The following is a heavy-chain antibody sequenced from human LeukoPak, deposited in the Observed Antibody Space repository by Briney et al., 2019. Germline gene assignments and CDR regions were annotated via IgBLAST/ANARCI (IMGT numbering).Heavy chain of an antibody. D-gene: IGHD2-15*01. V-gene: IGHV1-2*02. J-gene: IGHJ4*02. Sequence: ASVKVSCKASGYTFTGYYMHWVRQAPGQGLEWMGWINPNSGGTNYAQKFQGRVTMTRDTSISTAYMELSRLRSDDTAVYYCARDPDIVVVVAATGGDYWGQGTLVTVSS. CDR1: GYTFTGYY. CDR2: INPNSGGT. CDR3: ARDPDIVVVVAATGGDY.